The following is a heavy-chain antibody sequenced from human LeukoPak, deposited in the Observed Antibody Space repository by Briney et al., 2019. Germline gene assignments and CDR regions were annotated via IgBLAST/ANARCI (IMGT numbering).Heavy chain of an antibody. CDR2: IYYSGST. J-gene: IGHJ4*02. CDR3: PRTPGGYDSSGYYYRFDY. Sequence: TSETLSLTCTVSGGSISSYYWSWIRQPPGKGLEWIGYIYYSGSTNYNPSLKSRVTISVDTSKNQFSLKLSSVTAADTAVYYCPRTPGGYDSSGYYYRFDYWGQGTLVTVSS. CDR1: GGSISSYY. D-gene: IGHD3-22*01. V-gene: IGHV4-59*01.